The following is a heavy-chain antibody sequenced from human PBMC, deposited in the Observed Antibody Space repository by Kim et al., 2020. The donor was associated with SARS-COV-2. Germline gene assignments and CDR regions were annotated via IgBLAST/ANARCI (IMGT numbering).Heavy chain of an antibody. J-gene: IGHJ4*02. Sequence: GGSLRLSCEASGFTFSSTWMHWVRQAPGKGLVWVSRISSDGGSTSYADSVKGRFTISRDNAKNTLSLQMNSLRAEDTAVYYCARLNYDILTGTRIGLDYWGQGALVTVSS. CDR1: GFTFSSTW. D-gene: IGHD3-9*01. CDR2: ISSDGGST. CDR3: ARLNYDILTGTRIGLDY. V-gene: IGHV3-74*01.